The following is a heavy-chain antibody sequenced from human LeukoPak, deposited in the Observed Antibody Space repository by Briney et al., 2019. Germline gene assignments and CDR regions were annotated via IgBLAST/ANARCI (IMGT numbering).Heavy chain of an antibody. CDR2: ISSGSDYI. CDR3: ARGGRRFDS. V-gene: IGHV3-21*01. CDR1: GFTFSLYS. D-gene: IGHD2-15*01. J-gene: IGHJ5*01. Sequence: GGSLRLSCAASGFTFSLYSMNWVRQAPGKGLEWVSSISSGSDYIFYGDSLKGRFSISRDNAKNSLYLQMNSLRAGDTAVYYCARGGRRFDSWGQGTLVSVSS.